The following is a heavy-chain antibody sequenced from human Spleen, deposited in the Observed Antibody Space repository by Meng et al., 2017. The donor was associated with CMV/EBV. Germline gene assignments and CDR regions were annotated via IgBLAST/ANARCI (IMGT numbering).Heavy chain of an antibody. D-gene: IGHD2-2*01. CDR1: GFTFDDYG. CDR3: ARAAYCSSSSCEIRW. Sequence: ESLKISCAASGFTFDDYGMSWVRQAPGKGLEWMGEIMDGGDSKFNPSLKSRVTISVDTSKNQFSLRLTSVTAADSAVYYCARAAYCSSSSCEIRWWGQGTPVTVSS. V-gene: IGHV4-34*12. J-gene: IGHJ4*02. CDR2: IMDGGDS.